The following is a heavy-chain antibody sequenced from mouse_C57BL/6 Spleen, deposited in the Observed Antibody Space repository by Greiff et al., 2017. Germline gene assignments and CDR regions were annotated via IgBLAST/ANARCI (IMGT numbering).Heavy chain of an antibody. D-gene: IGHD1-1*01. CDR2: INPYNGGT. V-gene: IGHV1-19*01. CDR3: ARSRAYYGSSPAWFAY. CDR1: GYTFTDYY. J-gene: IGHJ3*01. Sequence: EVQLQESGPVLVKPGASVKMSCKASGYTFTDYYMNWVKQSHGKSLEWIGVINPYNGGTSYNQKFKGKATLTVDKSSSTAYMELNSLTSEDSAVYYCARSRAYYGSSPAWFAYWGQGTLVTVSA.